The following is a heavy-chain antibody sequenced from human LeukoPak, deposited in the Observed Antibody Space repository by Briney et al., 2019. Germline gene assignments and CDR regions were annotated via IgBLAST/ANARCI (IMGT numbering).Heavy chain of an antibody. CDR2: IKQDGSEK. CDR3: AVAAHFYYYYMDV. Sequence: GGSLRLSCAASGFTFSNYWMSWVRQAPGKGLEWVANIKQDGSEKYYVDSVKGRFTISRDNAKNSLYLQMNSLRAEDTAVYYCAVAAHFYYYYMDVWGKGTTVTVSS. D-gene: IGHD2-15*01. J-gene: IGHJ6*03. CDR1: GFTFSNYW. V-gene: IGHV3-7*01.